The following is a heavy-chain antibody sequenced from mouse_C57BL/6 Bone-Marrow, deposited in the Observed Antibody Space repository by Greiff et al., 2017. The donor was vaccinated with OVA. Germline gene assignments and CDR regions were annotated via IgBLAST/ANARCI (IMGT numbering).Heavy chain of an antibody. Sequence: VQLQESGPGLVAPSQSLSITCTVSGFSLTSYAISWVRQPPGKGLEWLGVIWTGGGTNYNSALKSRLSISKDNSKSQVFLKMNSLQTDDTARYYCARKNGYYYGSGLYFDYWGQGTTLTVSS. D-gene: IGHD1-1*01. CDR2: IWTGGGT. J-gene: IGHJ2*01. V-gene: IGHV2-9-1*01. CDR1: GFSLTSYA. CDR3: ARKNGYYYGSGLYFDY.